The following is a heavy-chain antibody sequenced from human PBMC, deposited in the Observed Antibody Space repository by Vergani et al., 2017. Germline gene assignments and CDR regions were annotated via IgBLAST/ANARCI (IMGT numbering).Heavy chain of an antibody. CDR3: ARDSGGCSSTSCYTYFDY. V-gene: IGHV1-69*01. CDR2: IIPIFGTA. D-gene: IGHD2-2*02. Sequence: QVQLVQSGAEVKKPGSSVKVSCKASGGTFSSYAISWVRQAPGQGLEWMGGIIPIFGTANYAQKFQGRVTITADESTSTAYMERSSLRSEDTAVYYCARDSGGCSSTSCYTYFDYWGQGTLVTVSS. CDR1: GGTFSSYA. J-gene: IGHJ4*02.